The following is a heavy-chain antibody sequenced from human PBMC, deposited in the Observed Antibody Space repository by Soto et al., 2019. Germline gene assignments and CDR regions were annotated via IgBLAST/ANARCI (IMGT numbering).Heavy chain of an antibody. CDR1: GYTLTELS. CDR2: FDPEDGET. J-gene: IGHJ4*02. V-gene: IGHV1-24*01. CDR3: ATPNMITFGGVIVFDY. D-gene: IGHD3-16*02. Sequence: ASVKVSCKVSGYTLTELSMHWVRQAPGKGLEWMGGFDPEDGETIYAQKFQGRVTMTEDTSTDTAYMELSSLRSEDTAVYYCATPNMITFGGVIVFDYWGQGTLVTVSS.